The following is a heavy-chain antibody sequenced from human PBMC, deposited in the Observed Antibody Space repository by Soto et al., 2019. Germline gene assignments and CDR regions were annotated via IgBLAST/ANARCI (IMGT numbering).Heavy chain of an antibody. Sequence: SETLSLTCTVSGGSISSYYWSWIRQPPGKGLEWIGYIYYSGSTNYNPSLKSRVTISVDTSKNQFSLKLSSVTAADTAVYYCARAGIRYCSGGSCPNWFDPWGQGTLVTV. J-gene: IGHJ5*02. D-gene: IGHD2-15*01. V-gene: IGHV4-59*01. CDR3: ARAGIRYCSGGSCPNWFDP. CDR1: GGSISSYY. CDR2: IYYSGST.